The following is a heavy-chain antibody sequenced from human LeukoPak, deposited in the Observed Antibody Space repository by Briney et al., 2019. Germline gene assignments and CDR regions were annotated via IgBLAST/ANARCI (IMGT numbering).Heavy chain of an antibody. Sequence: GGSLRLSCAASGFTFSSYEMNWVRQAPGKGLEWVSYISSSGSTIYYADSVKGRFTISRDNAKNSLYLQMNSLRAEDTAVYYCARDFGDDAFDIWGQRAMVTVSS. V-gene: IGHV3-48*03. CDR1: GFTFSSYE. D-gene: IGHD3-10*01. CDR3: ARDFGDDAFDI. CDR2: ISSSGSTI. J-gene: IGHJ3*02.